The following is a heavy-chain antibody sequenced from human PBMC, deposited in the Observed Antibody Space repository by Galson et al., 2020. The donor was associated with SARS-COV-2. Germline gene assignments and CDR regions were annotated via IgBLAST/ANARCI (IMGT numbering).Heavy chain of an antibody. V-gene: IGHV6-1*01. CDR3: AGRVAGAGSLHI. D-gene: IGHD6-13*01. Sequence: SQTLSLSSALSGDSVSSNSAASNWIRQSPSRGLEWLGRTYSRPRWSTDSAVSVKSRLTINPDTTNNQFALQLNSVTPEDTAIYYCAGRVAGAGSLHIWGQGTMVIVSS. J-gene: IGHJ3*02. CDR2: TYSRPRWST. CDR1: GDSVSSNSAA.